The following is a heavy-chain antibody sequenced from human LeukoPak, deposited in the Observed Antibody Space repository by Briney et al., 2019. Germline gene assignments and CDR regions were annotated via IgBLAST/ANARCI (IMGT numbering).Heavy chain of an antibody. CDR1: GGSISSHY. Sequence: PSETLSLTCTVSGGSISSHYWSWIRQPPGKGLEWIGYIYYSGSTNCNPSLKSRVTISVDTSKNQFSLKLSSVTAADTAVYYCARSPQDYDFWSGYYTSWFDPWGQGTLVTVSS. CDR2: IYYSGST. CDR3: ARSPQDYDFWSGYYTSWFDP. V-gene: IGHV4-59*11. D-gene: IGHD3-3*01. J-gene: IGHJ5*02.